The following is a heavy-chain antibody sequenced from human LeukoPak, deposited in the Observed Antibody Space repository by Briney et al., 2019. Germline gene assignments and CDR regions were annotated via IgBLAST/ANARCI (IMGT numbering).Heavy chain of an antibody. CDR2: ISAYNGNT. V-gene: IGHV1-18*01. CDR1: GYTFTSYG. J-gene: IGHJ4*02. D-gene: IGHD2-2*01. CDR3: ARDTRIVVVPAARDY. Sequence: ASVTVSCKASGYTFTSYGISWVRQAPGQGLEWMGWISAYNGNTNYAQKLQGRVTMTTDTSTSTAYMELRSLRSDDTAVYYCARDTRIVVVPAARDYWGQGTLVTVSS.